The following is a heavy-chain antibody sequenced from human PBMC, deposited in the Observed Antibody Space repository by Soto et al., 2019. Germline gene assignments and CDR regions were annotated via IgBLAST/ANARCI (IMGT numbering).Heavy chain of an antibody. J-gene: IGHJ4*02. Sequence: GGSLRLSCAASGFTFSSYWIHWVRQVPGKGLVWVSRIKGDGSSASYADSVKGRFTISRDNAKNTLYLQMNSLRAEDTAVFYCARGAFGAYCFDHWGQGTPVTVSS. V-gene: IGHV3-74*01. CDR1: GFTFSSYW. D-gene: IGHD3-3*01. CDR3: ARGAFGAYCFDH. CDR2: IKGDGSSA.